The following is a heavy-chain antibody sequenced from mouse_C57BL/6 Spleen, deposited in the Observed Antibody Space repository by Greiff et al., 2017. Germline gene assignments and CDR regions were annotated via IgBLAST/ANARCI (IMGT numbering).Heavy chain of an antibody. CDR3: AAYYEGYAMDY. D-gene: IGHD1-1*01. CDR1: GYTFTSYW. V-gene: IGHV1-64*01. CDR2: IHPNSGST. Sequence: VQLQQPGAELVKPGASVKLSCKASGYTFTSYWMHWVKQRPGQGLEWIGMIHPNSGSTNYNEKFKSKATLTVDKSSSTAYMQLSSLTSEDSAVYYCAAYYEGYAMDYWGQGTSGTVSS. J-gene: IGHJ4*01.